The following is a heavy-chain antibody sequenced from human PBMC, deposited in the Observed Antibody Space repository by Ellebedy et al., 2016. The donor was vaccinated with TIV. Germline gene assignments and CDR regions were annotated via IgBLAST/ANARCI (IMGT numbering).Heavy chain of an antibody. CDR1: GFTFRDFA. J-gene: IGHJ3*02. Sequence: PGGSLRLSSAASGFTFRDFAMNWVRQAPGKGLEWVSAISPSGDITYFADSVKGRFTISRDNSQDTVHLQMHSLRAEDTAVYYCTKRGVAWAAFDIWGPGTLVTVSS. V-gene: IGHV3-23*01. CDR2: ISPSGDIT. D-gene: IGHD7-27*01. CDR3: TKRGVAWAAFDI.